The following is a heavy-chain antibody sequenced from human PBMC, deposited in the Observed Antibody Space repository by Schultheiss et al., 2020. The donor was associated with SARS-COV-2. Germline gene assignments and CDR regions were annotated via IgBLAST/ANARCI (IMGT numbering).Heavy chain of an antibody. V-gene: IGHV3-53*01. J-gene: IGHJ4*02. CDR1: GFTVSSDY. CDR3: ARSPSG. D-gene: IGHD6-25*01. Sequence: SLLLSCEDSGFTVSSDYMSWVRQAPGKGLDWVSIIYSAGNTYYADSVKGRFTISRDSSRNTLYLQMNNLRADDTAVYYCARSPSGWGQGTLVTVSS. CDR2: IYSAGNT.